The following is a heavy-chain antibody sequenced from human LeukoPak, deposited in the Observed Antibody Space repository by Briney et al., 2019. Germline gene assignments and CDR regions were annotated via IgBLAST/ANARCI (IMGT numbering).Heavy chain of an antibody. CDR2: ISGSGGST. CDR1: GFTFSSYG. J-gene: IGHJ3*02. V-gene: IGHV3-23*01. CDR3: TTDDQPRAFDI. Sequence: GGSLRLSCAASGFTFSSYGMSWVRQAPGKGLEWVSAISGSGGSTYYADSVKGRFTISRDNSKNTLYLQMNSLKTEDTAVYYCTTDDQPRAFDIWGQGTMVTVSS.